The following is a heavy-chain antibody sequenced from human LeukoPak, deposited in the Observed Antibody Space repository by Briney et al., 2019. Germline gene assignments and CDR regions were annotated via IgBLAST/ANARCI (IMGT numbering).Heavy chain of an antibody. D-gene: IGHD3-22*01. J-gene: IGHJ4*02. V-gene: IGHV4-34*01. Sequence: SETLSLTCAVYGGSFSGYYWSWIRQPPGKGLEWIGEINHSGSANYNPSLKSRVTMSVETSKNQFSLKLSSVTAADTAVYYCARGSNYYDSSGYQAPFDYWGQGTLVTVSS. CDR3: ARGSNYYDSSGYQAPFDY. CDR2: INHSGSA. CDR1: GGSFSGYY.